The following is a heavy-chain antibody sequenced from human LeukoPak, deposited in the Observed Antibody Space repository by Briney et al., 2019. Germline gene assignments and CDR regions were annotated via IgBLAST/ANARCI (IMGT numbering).Heavy chain of an antibody. CDR1: GGTFSSYA. D-gene: IGHD4-17*01. Sequence: ASVKVSCKASGGTFSSYAISWVRQAPGQGLEWMGRIIPIFGTANYAQKFQGRVTITTDESTSTAYMELRSLRSEDTAVYYCAVTRTGTVTTFDYWGQGTLVTVSS. J-gene: IGHJ4*02. CDR2: IIPIFGTA. V-gene: IGHV1-69*05. CDR3: AVTRTGTVTTFDY.